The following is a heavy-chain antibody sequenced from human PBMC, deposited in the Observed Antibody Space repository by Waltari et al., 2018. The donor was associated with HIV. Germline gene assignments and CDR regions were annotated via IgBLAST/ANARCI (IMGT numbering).Heavy chain of an antibody. V-gene: IGHV3-74*01. CDR3: ARASRYFLFCAFDGLYSSDL. CDR2: INGDGGTR. D-gene: IGHD2-21*01. CDR1: GFSVSNRS. Sequence: AQLVEAGGGAIKTGGSRRLTCAASGFSVSNRSMDLVRQGPGKGLVCGEGINGDGGTRNDAEDGQGRFVSSRDSARNTVYRHFNNLRVEDTGVYFCARASRYFLFCAFDGLYSSDLWGRGTRV. J-gene: IGHJ4*02.